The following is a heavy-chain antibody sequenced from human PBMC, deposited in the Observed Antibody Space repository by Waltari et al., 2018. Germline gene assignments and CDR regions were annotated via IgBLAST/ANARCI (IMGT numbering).Heavy chain of an antibody. CDR2: VTHSGST. CDR1: GGSFSGYY. D-gene: IGHD3-10*01. V-gene: IGHV4-34*01. J-gene: IGHJ3*02. CDR3: VRGNYGSGSQRAFDI. Sequence: QVQLQQWGAALLKPSETLSLTCAVYGGSFSGYYWSWIRQPPGQGLEWIGEVTHSGSTNYNPSLKSRVTISVDTSKNQFSLKLSSVTAADTAVYYCVRGNYGSGSQRAFDIWGQGTMVTVSS.